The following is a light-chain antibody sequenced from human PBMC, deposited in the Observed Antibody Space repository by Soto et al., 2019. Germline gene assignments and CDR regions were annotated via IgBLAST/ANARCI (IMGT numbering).Light chain of an antibody. CDR1: QTLLYSSNNKNY. CDR3: QQYYSDPLP. Sequence: DIVLTQSPDSLAVSLGERATINCKSSQTLLYSSNNKNYLAWYQQKPRQPPKLLIYWASTRQSGVPDRFSASGSGTDFTLSISSLQAADVAVYFCQQYYSDPLPFGQGTRLEIK. V-gene: IGKV4-1*01. J-gene: IGKJ5*01. CDR2: WAS.